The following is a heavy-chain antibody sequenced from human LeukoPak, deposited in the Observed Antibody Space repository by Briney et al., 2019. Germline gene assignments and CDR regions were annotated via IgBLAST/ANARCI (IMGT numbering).Heavy chain of an antibody. D-gene: IGHD6-19*01. CDR2: ISGSGGST. Sequence: ETLSLTCAVYGGSFSGYYWSWVRQAPGKGLEWVSAISGSGGSTYYADSVKGRFTISRDNSKNTLYLQMNSLRAEDTAVYYCAKMVVAGGLFDYWGQGTLVTVSS. CDR1: GGSFSGYY. J-gene: IGHJ4*02. V-gene: IGHV3-23*01. CDR3: AKMVVAGGLFDY.